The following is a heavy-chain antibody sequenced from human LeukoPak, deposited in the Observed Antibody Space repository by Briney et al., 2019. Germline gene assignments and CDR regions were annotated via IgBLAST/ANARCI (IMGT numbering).Heavy chain of an antibody. CDR2: IYSGGST. CDR1: GFTVSSNY. V-gene: IGHV3-66*02. Sequence: GGSLRLSCAVSGFTVSSNYMSWVRQAPGKGLEWVSVIYSGGSTYYADSVKGRFTISRDNSKNTLYLQMNSLRAEDTAVYYCARGPPYYDFWSGYYRFDYWGQGTLVTVSS. D-gene: IGHD3-3*01. CDR3: ARGPPYYDFWSGYYRFDY. J-gene: IGHJ4*02.